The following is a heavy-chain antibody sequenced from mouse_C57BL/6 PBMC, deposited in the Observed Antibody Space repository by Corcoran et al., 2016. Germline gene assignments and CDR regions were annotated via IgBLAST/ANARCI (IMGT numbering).Heavy chain of an antibody. CDR3: ARGWVVASSARPY. CDR1: GYSITSGYY. CDR2: ISYDGSN. V-gene: IGHV3-6*01. Sequence: DVQLQESGPGLVKPSKSLSLTCSVTGYSITSGYYWNWIRQWPGNKLEWMGYISYDGSNNYNPYLKNRIYITSDTSKNHMFLKMNSVTTEDTATYYCARGWVVASSARPYWGQGTLVTVSA. D-gene: IGHD1-1*01. J-gene: IGHJ3*01.